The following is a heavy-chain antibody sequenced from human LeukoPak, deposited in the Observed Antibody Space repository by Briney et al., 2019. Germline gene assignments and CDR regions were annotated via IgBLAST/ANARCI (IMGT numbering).Heavy chain of an antibody. J-gene: IGHJ4*02. V-gene: IGHV4-39*02. CDR2: IYYSGST. CDR1: GGSISSSSYY. D-gene: IGHD4-17*01. CDR3: ARDLGYGDYV. Sequence: SETLSLTCTVSGGSISSSSYYWGWIRQPPGKGLEWIGSIYYSGSTYYNPSLKSRVTISVDTSKNQFSLKLSSVTAADTAVYYCARDLGYGDYVWGQGTLVTVSS.